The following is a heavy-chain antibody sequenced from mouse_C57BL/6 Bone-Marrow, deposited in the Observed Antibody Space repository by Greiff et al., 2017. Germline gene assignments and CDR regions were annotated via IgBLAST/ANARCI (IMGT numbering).Heavy chain of an antibody. Sequence: VQLQESGPELVKPGASVKISCKASGYSFTDYNMNWVKQSHGQSLEWIGVINPNYGTTSYNQKFKGKATLTVDQSSSTAYMQLNSLTSEDSAVYDCARGYDYDYAMDYWGQGTSVTVSS. V-gene: IGHV1-39*01. J-gene: IGHJ4*01. D-gene: IGHD2-4*01. CDR3: ARGYDYDYAMDY. CDR2: INPNYGTT. CDR1: GYSFTDYN.